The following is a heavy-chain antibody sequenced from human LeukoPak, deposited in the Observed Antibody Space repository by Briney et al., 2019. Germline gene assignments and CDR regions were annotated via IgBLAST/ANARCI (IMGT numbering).Heavy chain of an antibody. J-gene: IGHJ3*02. Sequence: ASVKASCKASGYTFTSYYMHWVRQAPGQGLEWMGWINPNSGGTNYAQKSQGRVTMTRDTSISTAYMELSRLRSDDTAVYYCARDGDIVVVPAARGAFDIWGQGTMVTVSS. D-gene: IGHD2-2*01. CDR3: ARDGDIVVVPAARGAFDI. V-gene: IGHV1-2*02. CDR2: INPNSGGT. CDR1: GYTFTSYY.